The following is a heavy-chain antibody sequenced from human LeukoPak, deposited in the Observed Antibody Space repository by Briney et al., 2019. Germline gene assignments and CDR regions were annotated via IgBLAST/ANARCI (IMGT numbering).Heavy chain of an antibody. J-gene: IGHJ4*02. Sequence: ASVKVSCRVSGYTLTELSMHWVRQAPGKGLEWMGGFDPEDGETIYAQKFQGRVTMTEDTSTDTAYMERSSLRSEDTAVYYCANRYSSGWSYFDYWGQGTLVTVSS. CDR3: ANRYSSGWSYFDY. CDR2: FDPEDGET. V-gene: IGHV1-24*01. CDR1: GYTLTELS. D-gene: IGHD6-19*01.